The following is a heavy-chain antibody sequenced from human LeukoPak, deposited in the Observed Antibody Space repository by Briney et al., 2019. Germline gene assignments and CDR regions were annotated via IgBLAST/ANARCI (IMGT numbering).Heavy chain of an antibody. CDR3: ARAGRITIFPMLNWFDP. D-gene: IGHD3-3*01. CDR1: RYSISSGSY. V-gene: IGHV4-38-2*02. Sequence: PSETLSLTCTVSRYSISSGSYWGWIRQPPGKGLEWIGNIYHSGSTYYYPSLKSRVTISVDTSKNQFSLRLSSVTAADTAVYYCARAGRITIFPMLNWFDPWGQGTLVTVSS. CDR2: IYHSGST. J-gene: IGHJ5*02.